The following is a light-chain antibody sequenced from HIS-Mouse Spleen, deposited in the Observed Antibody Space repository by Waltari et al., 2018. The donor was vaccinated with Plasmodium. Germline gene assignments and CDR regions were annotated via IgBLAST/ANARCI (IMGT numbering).Light chain of an antibody. Sequence: QSALTQPRSVSGSPGQSVPISCTGTSSDVRGYNYLSWYQRHPGKAPQRMIYDVSKRPSGVTDLFSGAKSGNTASLTISGLQAEDEADYYCCSYAGSYTLVFGGGTKLTVL. CDR3: CSYAGSYTLV. V-gene: IGLV2-11*01. CDR2: DVS. CDR1: SSDVRGYNY. J-gene: IGLJ2*01.